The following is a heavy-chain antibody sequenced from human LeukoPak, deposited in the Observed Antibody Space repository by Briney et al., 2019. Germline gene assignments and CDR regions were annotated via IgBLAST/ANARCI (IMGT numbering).Heavy chain of an antibody. CDR1: GYTFTSYD. Sequence: GASVKVSCKASGYTFTSYDINWVRQATGQGLEWMGWMNPNSGNTGYAQKFQGRVTMTRKTSIGTAYMGLSSLRSEGTAVYYCARGDTMVRGVIPYYYYMDVWGKGTKVTVSS. CDR2: MNPNSGNT. CDR3: ARGDTMVRGVIPYYYYMDV. J-gene: IGHJ6*03. V-gene: IGHV1-8*01. D-gene: IGHD3-10*01.